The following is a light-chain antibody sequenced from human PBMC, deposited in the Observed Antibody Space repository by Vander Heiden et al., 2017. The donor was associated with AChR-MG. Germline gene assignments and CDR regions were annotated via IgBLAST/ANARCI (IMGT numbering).Light chain of an antibody. CDR2: AAS. J-gene: IGKJ5*01. V-gene: IGKV1-39*01. CDR3: QQSYSTPVT. Sequence: DTQMTQPPSSLSASVGDRVTITCRASQSISSYLNWYQQKPGKAPKLLISAASSLQSGVPSRFSGSGSGTDFTLTISDLQPEDFATYYCQQSYSTPVTFGQGTRLEIK. CDR1: QSISSY.